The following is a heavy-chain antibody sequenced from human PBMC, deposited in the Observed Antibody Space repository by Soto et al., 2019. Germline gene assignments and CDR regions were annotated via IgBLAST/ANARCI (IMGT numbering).Heavy chain of an antibody. CDR3: AHRRGGYNWDDGYFDY. CDR1: GFSISTHGVG. CDR2: TYWDDDN. Sequence: QITLKESGPTLVKPTQTLTLTCTFSGFSISTHGVGVGWIRQPPGKALEWLAFTYWDDDNRYNPSLKSRLTVAKDASKSQVVLLMTGMDPVDTATYYCAHRRGGYNWDDGYFDYWGQGTLVTVSS. V-gene: IGHV2-5*02. J-gene: IGHJ4*02. D-gene: IGHD1-20*01.